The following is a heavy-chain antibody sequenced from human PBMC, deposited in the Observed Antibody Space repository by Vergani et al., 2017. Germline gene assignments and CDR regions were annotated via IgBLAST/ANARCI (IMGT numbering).Heavy chain of an antibody. CDR2: INPNSGGT. V-gene: IGHV1-2*02. CDR1: GYTFTGYY. Sequence: QVQLVQSGAEVKKPGASVKVSCKASGYTFTGYYMHWVRQAPGQRLEWMGWINPNSGGTNYAQKFQGRVTMTRDTSISTAYMELSRLRSDDTAVYYCARAREKYYDFWSGYEYWGQGTLVTVSS. J-gene: IGHJ4*02. CDR3: ARAREKYYDFWSGYEY. D-gene: IGHD3-3*01.